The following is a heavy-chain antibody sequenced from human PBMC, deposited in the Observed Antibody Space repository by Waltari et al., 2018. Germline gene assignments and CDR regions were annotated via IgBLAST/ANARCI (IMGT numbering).Heavy chain of an antibody. CDR3: ARPVSNYAYYGMDV. J-gene: IGHJ6*02. CDR2: IIPILGIA. CDR1: SYA. V-gene: IGHV1-69*10. Sequence: SYAISWVRQAPGQGLEWMGGIIPILGIANYAQKFQGRVTITADKSTSTAYMELSSLRSEDTAVYYCARPVSNYAYYGMDVWGQGTTVTVSS.